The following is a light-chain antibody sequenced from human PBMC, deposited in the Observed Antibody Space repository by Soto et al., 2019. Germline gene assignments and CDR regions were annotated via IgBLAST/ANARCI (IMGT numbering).Light chain of an antibody. CDR3: QSYDNSLSGSRV. V-gene: IGLV1-40*01. J-gene: IGLJ1*01. CDR2: GNT. CDR1: SSNIGAGYD. Sequence: QSVLTQPPSVSGAPGQSGTISCTGSSSNIGAGYDVHWYHQLPGTAAKLLSYGNTIRPSGVPDRFSGSKSGSSASLAITGLQAEDEADYYCQSYDNSLSGSRVFGTGTKVTVL.